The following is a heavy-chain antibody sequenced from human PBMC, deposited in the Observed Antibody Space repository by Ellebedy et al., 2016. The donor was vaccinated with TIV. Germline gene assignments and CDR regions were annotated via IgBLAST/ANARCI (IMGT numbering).Heavy chain of an antibody. CDR2: INSDGSST. CDR1: GFTLSSYW. Sequence: GGSLRLSCAASGFTLSSYWMYWVRQAPGKGLVWVSRINSDGSSTSYADSVKGRFTISRDNAKNTLFLQMNSLRVEGTAVYYCTRDWNARAFDIWGQGTMVTVSS. V-gene: IGHV3-74*01. CDR3: TRDWNARAFDI. J-gene: IGHJ3*02. D-gene: IGHD1-1*01.